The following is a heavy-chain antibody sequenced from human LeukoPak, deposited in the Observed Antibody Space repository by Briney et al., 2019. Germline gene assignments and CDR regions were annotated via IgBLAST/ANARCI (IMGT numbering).Heavy chain of an antibody. D-gene: IGHD6-19*01. Sequence: GGSLRLSCAASGFTFSSYWMHWVRQAPGKGLEWVANIKQDGSEKYYVDSVKGRFTISRDNPKNSLYLQMNSLGAEDTAVYYCATTLTQWLLSNWGQGTLVTVSS. J-gene: IGHJ4*02. CDR2: IKQDGSEK. CDR3: ATTLTQWLLSN. CDR1: GFTFSSYW. V-gene: IGHV3-7*01.